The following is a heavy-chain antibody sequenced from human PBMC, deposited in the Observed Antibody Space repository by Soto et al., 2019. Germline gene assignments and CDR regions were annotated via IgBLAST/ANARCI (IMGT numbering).Heavy chain of an antibody. Sequence: ASVKVSCKASGGTFSSYAISWVRQAPGQGLEWMGGIIPIFGTANYAQKFQGRVTITADESTSTAYMELSSLRSEDTAVYYCGRVIPKKADFWSGWADHYYGMDVWGQGTTVTVSS. J-gene: IGHJ6*02. D-gene: IGHD3-3*01. CDR3: GRVIPKKADFWSGWADHYYGMDV. CDR1: GGTFSSYA. V-gene: IGHV1-69*13. CDR2: IIPIFGTA.